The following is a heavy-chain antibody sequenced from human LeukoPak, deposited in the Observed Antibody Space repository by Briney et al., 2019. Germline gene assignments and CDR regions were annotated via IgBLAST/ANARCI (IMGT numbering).Heavy chain of an antibody. CDR3: AKTQGYYDA. Sequence: GGSLRLSCVVCGFSVSNYYMNWVRQAPGKGLEWVSLIRGSGETFYADSVKGRFTISRDDSKNTLYLQMNSLRADDTAVYYCAKTQGYYDAWGQGALVTVSS. CDR2: IRGSGET. J-gene: IGHJ5*02. CDR1: GFSVSNYY. V-gene: IGHV3-53*01. D-gene: IGHD2-15*01.